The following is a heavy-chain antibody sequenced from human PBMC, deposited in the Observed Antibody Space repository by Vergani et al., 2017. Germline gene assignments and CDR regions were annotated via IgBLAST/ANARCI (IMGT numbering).Heavy chain of an antibody. CDR2: IEKAGSDS. V-gene: IGHV3-7*01. J-gene: IGHJ4*02. D-gene: IGHD1-1*01. CDR1: GFTFSANW. Sequence: EVQLVESGGGLVQPGGSLRLSCAASGFTFSANWMAWVRQAPGKGLEWVANIEKAGSDSYYADSVKGRFTISRDNANNLLYLQVNSLRVEDSAVYYCATHQDWKFEYWGQGTLVTVSS. CDR3: ATHQDWKFEY.